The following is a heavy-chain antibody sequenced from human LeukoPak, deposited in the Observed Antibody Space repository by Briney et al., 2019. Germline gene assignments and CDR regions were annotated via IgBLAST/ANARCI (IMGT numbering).Heavy chain of an antibody. CDR3: ARAGRLGIGNYFDY. CDR1: GFTFSSYG. V-gene: IGHV3-33*01. D-gene: IGHD7-27*01. J-gene: IGHJ4*02. CDR2: IWYDGSNK. Sequence: GGSLRLSCAASGFTFSSYGMHWVRQAPGKGLEWVAVIWYDGSNKYYADSVKGRFTISRDNAKNSLYLQMHSLRAEDTAVYYCARAGRLGIGNYFDYWGQGTLVTVSS.